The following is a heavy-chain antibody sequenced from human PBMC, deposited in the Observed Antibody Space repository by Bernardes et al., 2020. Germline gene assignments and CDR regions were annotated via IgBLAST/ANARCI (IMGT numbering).Heavy chain of an antibody. J-gene: IGHJ6*03. Sequence: SETLSLTCAVYGGSFSGYYWSWIRQPPGKGLEWIGEINHSGSTNYNPSLKSRVTISVDTSKIQFSLKLSSVTAADTAVYYCARGGGRLNYYYYYYMDVWGKGTTVTVSS. CDR3: ARGGGRLNYYYYYYMDV. V-gene: IGHV4-34*01. CDR2: INHSGST. D-gene: IGHD2-21*01. CDR1: GGSFSGYY.